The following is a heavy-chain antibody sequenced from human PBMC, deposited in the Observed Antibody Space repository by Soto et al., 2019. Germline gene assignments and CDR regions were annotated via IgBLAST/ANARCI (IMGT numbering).Heavy chain of an antibody. CDR2: ISYDGSNK. CDR1: GFTFSSCG. J-gene: IGHJ6*02. V-gene: IGHV3-30*18. D-gene: IGHD5-12*01. CDR3: AKDLGIVATINYYGMDV. Sequence: PGGSLRLSCAASGFTFSSCGMHWVRQAPGKGLEWVAVISYDGSNKYYADSVKGRFTISRDNSKNTLYLQMNSLRAEDTAVYYCAKDLGIVATINYYGMDVWGQGTTVTVSS.